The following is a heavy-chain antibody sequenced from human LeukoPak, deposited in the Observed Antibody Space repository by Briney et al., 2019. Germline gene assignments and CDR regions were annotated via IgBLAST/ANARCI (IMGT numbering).Heavy chain of an antibody. Sequence: GGSLRLSCAASGFTFSTYTMNWVRQAPGKGLEWVSYVSSSGGTIYYADSVKGRFTISRGNAKNSLYLQMNSLRAEDTAVYYCARVGTTNYYFYYMDVWGKGTTVTVSS. V-gene: IGHV3-48*04. CDR2: VSSSGGTI. D-gene: IGHD2-2*01. J-gene: IGHJ6*03. CDR1: GFTFSTYT. CDR3: ARVGTTNYYFYYMDV.